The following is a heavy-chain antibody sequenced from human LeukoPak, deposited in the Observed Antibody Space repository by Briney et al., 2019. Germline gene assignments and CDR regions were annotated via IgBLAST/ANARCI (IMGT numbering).Heavy chain of an antibody. CDR2: ISYDGSNK. V-gene: IGHV3-30*19. CDR1: GFTFSSYG. J-gene: IGHJ6*02. Sequence: PGRSLRLSCAASGFTFSSYGMHLVRQAPGKGLEWVAVISYDGSNKYYADSVKGRFTISRDNSKNTLYLQMNSLRAEDTAVYYCARDGVRTLNHLYYYYGMDVWGQGTTVTVSS. CDR3: ARDGVRTLNHLYYYYGMDV. D-gene: IGHD3-10*01.